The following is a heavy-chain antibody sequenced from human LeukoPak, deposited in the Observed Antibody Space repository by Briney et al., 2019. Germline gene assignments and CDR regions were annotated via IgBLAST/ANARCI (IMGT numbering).Heavy chain of an antibody. CDR3: ARGGYSGYAH. Sequence: SETLSLTCAVYGGSFSGYYWSWIRQPPGKGLEWIGEINHSGSTNYNPSLKSRVTISVDTSKNQFSLKLSSVTAADTAVYHCARGGYSGYAHWGQGTLVTVSS. J-gene: IGHJ4*02. CDR2: INHSGST. D-gene: IGHD5-12*01. V-gene: IGHV4-34*01. CDR1: GGSFSGYY.